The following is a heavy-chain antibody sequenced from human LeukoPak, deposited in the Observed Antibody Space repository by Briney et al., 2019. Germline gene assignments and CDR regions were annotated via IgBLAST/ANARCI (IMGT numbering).Heavy chain of an antibody. J-gene: IGHJ6*02. V-gene: IGHV4-59*06. CDR1: GGSISSYY. D-gene: IGHD1-14*01. Sequence: SETLSLTCTVSGGSISSYYWSWIRQHPGKGLEWIGYIYYSGSTYYNPSLKSRVTISVDTSKNQFSLKPSSVTAADTAVYYCARDRNLYYYGMDVWGQGTTVTVSS. CDR3: ARDRNLYYYGMDV. CDR2: IYYSGST.